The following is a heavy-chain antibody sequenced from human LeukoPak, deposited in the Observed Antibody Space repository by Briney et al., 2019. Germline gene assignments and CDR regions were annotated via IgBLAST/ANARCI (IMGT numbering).Heavy chain of an antibody. Sequence: PSETLSLTCTVSGGSISSNSNYWAWIRQPPGRGLEWIGSISYGGSTYYSPSLESRVTISVDTSKNQFSLRLSSVTAADTAVYYCARGPYGSDYWGRGTLVTVSS. CDR2: ISYGGST. J-gene: IGHJ4*02. CDR1: GGSISSNSNY. D-gene: IGHD3-10*01. CDR3: ARGPYGSDY. V-gene: IGHV4-39*01.